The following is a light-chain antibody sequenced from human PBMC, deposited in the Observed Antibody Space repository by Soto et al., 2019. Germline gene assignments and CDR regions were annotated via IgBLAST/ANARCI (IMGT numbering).Light chain of an antibody. J-gene: IGKJ1*01. CDR1: QSVSSSY. CDR2: GAS. Sequence: EIVWTQSPGTLSLSPGERATLSCRASQSVSSSYLAWYQQKPGQAPRLLIYGASSRATGIPDRFSGSGSGTDFTLTISRLEPEDFAVYYCPQSGRSHSTFGQRTKVNI. CDR3: PQSGRSHST. V-gene: IGKV3-20*01.